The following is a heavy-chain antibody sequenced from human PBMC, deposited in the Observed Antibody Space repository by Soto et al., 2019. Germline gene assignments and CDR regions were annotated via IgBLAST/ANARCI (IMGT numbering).Heavy chain of an antibody. D-gene: IGHD5-12*01. CDR3: ASQSSEWLLFAS. Sequence: EVQLVESGGGLVQPGGYQRISCAASGFTFSSYSMNWVRQAPGKGLEWVSYISSSSSTIYYADSVKGRFTISRDNAKKSLYLQMNSLGGEDTAVYYCASQSSEWLLFASWGQGTLVTVSS. CDR2: ISSSSSTI. V-gene: IGHV3-48*01. J-gene: IGHJ4*02. CDR1: GFTFSSYS.